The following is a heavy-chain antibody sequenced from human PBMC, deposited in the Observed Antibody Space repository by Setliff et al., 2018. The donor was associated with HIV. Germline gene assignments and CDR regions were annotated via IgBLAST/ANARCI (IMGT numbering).Heavy chain of an antibody. CDR2: IKLDGSEK. CDR1: GFTFSSYG. J-gene: IGHJ2*01. V-gene: IGHV3-7*01. CDR3: AREVSWFFDL. Sequence: GGSLRLSCAASGFTFSSYGMHWVRQAPGKGLEWVANIKLDGSEKYYVDSVKGRFTISRDNAKNSLSLQMNSLRAEDTAVYYCAREVSWFFDLWGHGTLVTVSS.